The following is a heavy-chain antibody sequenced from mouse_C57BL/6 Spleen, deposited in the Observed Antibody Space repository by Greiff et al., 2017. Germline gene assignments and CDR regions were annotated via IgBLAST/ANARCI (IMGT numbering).Heavy chain of an antibody. D-gene: IGHD2-5*01. Sequence: QVQLQQSGAELVKPGASVKISCKASGYAFSSYWMNWVKQRPGKGLEWIGQIYPGDGDTNYNGKFKGKATLTADKSSSTAYMQLSSLTSEDSAVXFYARRGYSNYEMDYWGQGTTLTVSS. CDR2: IYPGDGDT. V-gene: IGHV1-80*01. J-gene: IGHJ2*01. CDR1: GYAFSSYW. CDR3: ARRGYSNYEMDY.